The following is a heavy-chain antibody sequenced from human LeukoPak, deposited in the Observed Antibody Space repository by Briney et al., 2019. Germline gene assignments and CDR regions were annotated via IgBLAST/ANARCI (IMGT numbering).Heavy chain of an antibody. CDR3: ARGGLQLWLPSDY. J-gene: IGHJ4*02. V-gene: IGHV4-38-2*02. D-gene: IGHD5-18*01. CDR1: GGSISSYY. CDR2: IYHSGST. Sequence: PSETLSLTCTVSGGSISSYYWGWIRQPPGKGLEWIGSIYHSGSTYYNPSLKSRVTISVDTSKNQFSLKLGSVTAADTAVYYCARGGLQLWLPSDYWGQGTLVTVSS.